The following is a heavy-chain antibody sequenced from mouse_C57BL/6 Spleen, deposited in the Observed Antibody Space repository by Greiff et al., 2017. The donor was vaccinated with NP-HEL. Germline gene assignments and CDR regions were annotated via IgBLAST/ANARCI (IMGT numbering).Heavy chain of an antibody. CDR1: GYTFTSYW. J-gene: IGHJ3*01. V-gene: IGHV1-53*01. CDR3: ARSGSDSSLFAY. D-gene: IGHD1-1*01. Sequence: QVQLKEPGTELVKPGASVKLSCKASGYTFTSYWMHWVKQRPGQGLEWIGNINPSNGGTNYNEKFKSKATLTVDKSSSTAYMQLSSLTSEDSAVYYCARSGSDSSLFAYWGQGTLVTVSA. CDR2: INPSNGGT.